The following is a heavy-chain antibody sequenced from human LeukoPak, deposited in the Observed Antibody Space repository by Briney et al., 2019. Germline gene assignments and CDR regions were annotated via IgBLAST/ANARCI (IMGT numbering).Heavy chain of an antibody. V-gene: IGHV1-69*04. Sequence: SVKVSCKASGGTFSSYAISWVRQAPGQGLEWMGRIIPILGIANYAQKFQGRVTITADKSTSTAYMELSSLRSEDTAVYYCARVSGIIAAAGTAFDIWGQGTMVTVSS. CDR3: ARVSGIIAAAGTAFDI. CDR2: IIPILGIA. D-gene: IGHD6-13*01. CDR1: GGTFSSYA. J-gene: IGHJ3*02.